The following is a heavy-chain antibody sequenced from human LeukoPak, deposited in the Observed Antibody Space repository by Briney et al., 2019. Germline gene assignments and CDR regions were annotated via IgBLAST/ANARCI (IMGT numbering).Heavy chain of an antibody. J-gene: IGHJ6*02. V-gene: IGHV1-46*01. Sequence: ASVKVSCKASGYTFTSYYMHWVRRAPGQGLEWMGIINPSGGSTSYAQKFQGRVTMTRDTSTSTVYMELSSLRSEDTAVYYCARGPLSYCSSTSCYSWNGMDVWGQGTTVTVSS. CDR1: GYTFTSYY. D-gene: IGHD2-2*02. CDR2: INPSGGST. CDR3: ARGPLSYCSSTSCYSWNGMDV.